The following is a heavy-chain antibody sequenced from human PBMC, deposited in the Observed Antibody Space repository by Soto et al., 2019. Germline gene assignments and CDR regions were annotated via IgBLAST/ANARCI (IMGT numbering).Heavy chain of an antibody. D-gene: IGHD3-10*01. J-gene: IGHJ5*02. Sequence: SETLSLTCAVYGGSFSGYYWSWIRQPPGKGLEWIGEINHSGSTNYNPSLKSRVTISVDTSKNQFSLKLSSVTAADTAVYYCARTGPRYGSGSYYKTANWFDPWGQGTLVTVSS. CDR3: ARTGPRYGSGSYYKTANWFDP. CDR1: GGSFSGYY. CDR2: INHSGST. V-gene: IGHV4-34*01.